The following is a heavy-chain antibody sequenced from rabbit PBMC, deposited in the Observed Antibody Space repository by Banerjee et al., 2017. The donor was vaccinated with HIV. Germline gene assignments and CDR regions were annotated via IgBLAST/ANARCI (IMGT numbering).Heavy chain of an antibody. CDR2: IYAGSSGST. Sequence: QSLEESGGDLVKPGASLTLTCTASGFSFSSSYYMCWVRQAPGKGLEWIGCIYAGSSGSTYYASWAKGRFTISKTSSTTVTLQMTSLTAADTATYFCARGRYTGGGYGIDYFNLWGPGTLVTVS. V-gene: IGHV1S40*01. D-gene: IGHD8-1*01. CDR1: GFSFSSSYY. CDR3: ARGRYTGGGYGIDYFNL. J-gene: IGHJ4*01.